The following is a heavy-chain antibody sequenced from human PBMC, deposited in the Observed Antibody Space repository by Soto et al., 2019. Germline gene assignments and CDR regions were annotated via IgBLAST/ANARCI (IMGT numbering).Heavy chain of an antibody. Sequence: EVQLVESGGGLVQPGGSLRLSCAASGFTFSSYSMNWVRQAPGKGLEWVSYISSSGSTIYYADSVRGRFTISRDNAKNSLYLQMNSLSAEDTAVYYCARAGYRSVDYWGQGTLVTVSS. CDR1: GFTFSSYS. J-gene: IGHJ4*02. D-gene: IGHD3-3*01. CDR2: ISSSGSTI. CDR3: ARAGYRSVDY. V-gene: IGHV3-48*01.